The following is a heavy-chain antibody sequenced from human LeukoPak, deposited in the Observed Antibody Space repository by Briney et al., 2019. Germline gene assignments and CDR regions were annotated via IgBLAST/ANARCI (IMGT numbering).Heavy chain of an antibody. J-gene: IGHJ4*02. V-gene: IGHV3-21*04. CDR2: ISSSSYI. D-gene: IGHD6-13*01. CDR3: ARDARQQLVERFDY. CDR1: GFTFSSYS. Sequence: GGSLRLSCAASGFTFSSYSMNWVRQAPGKGLEWVSSISSSSYIYYADSVKGRFTISRDNAKNSLYLQMNSLRAEDTAVYYCARDARQQLVERFDYWGQGTLVTVSS.